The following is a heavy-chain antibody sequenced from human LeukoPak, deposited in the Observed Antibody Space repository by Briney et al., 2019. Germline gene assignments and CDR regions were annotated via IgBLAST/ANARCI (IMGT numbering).Heavy chain of an antibody. CDR1: GVSISSSSYY. CDR2: IYYSGST. V-gene: IGHV4-39*01. D-gene: IGHD3-3*01. Sequence: SETLSLTCTVSGVSISSSSYYWGWIRQPPGKGLEWIGSIYYSGSTYYNPSLKSRVTISVDTSKNQFSLKLSSVTAADTAVYYCARGSFTIFGVVMVPYYYGMDVWGQGTTVTVSS. J-gene: IGHJ6*02. CDR3: ARGSFTIFGVVMVPYYYGMDV.